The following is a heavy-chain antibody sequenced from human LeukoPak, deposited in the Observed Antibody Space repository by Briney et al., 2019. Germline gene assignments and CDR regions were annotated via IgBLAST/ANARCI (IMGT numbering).Heavy chain of an antibody. J-gene: IGHJ4*02. CDR3: AKDSRYSYGWSFL. CDR2: ISGYGDST. D-gene: IGHD5-18*01. CDR1: GFTFSSFA. Sequence: PGGSLRLSCSASGFTFSSFAMNWVRQAPGKGLEWVSIISGYGDSTYYTDSVKGRFTISRDNSKNTLYLQMNSLRAEDTAVYYCAKDSRYSYGWSFLGGQGTLVTVSS. V-gene: IGHV3-23*01.